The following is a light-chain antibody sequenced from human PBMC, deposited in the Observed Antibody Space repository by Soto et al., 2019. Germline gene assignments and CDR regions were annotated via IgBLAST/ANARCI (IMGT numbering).Light chain of an antibody. Sequence: DSQMXRSPSSLSASVGDRVTITCRASQSISSYLNWYQQKPGKAPKLLIYAASSLQSGVPSRFSGSGSGTDFTLTISSLQPEDFATYYCQQSYSTPGTFGQGTKVDIK. J-gene: IGKJ1*01. CDR1: QSISSY. CDR2: AAS. V-gene: IGKV1-39*01. CDR3: QQSYSTPGT.